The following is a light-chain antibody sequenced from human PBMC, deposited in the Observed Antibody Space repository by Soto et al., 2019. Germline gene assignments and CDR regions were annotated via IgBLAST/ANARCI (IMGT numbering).Light chain of an antibody. V-gene: IGLV2-14*01. CDR3: SSYTRSSTVV. J-gene: IGLJ2*01. Sequence: QSVLTQPASVSGSPGQSITISCTGTSSDVGGYNYVSWYQQHPGKAPKLMIYEVSNRPSGVSNRFSGSKSGNTASLTISRLQAEDEADYDCSSYTRSSTVVFGGGTKLTVL. CDR2: EVS. CDR1: SSDVGGYNY.